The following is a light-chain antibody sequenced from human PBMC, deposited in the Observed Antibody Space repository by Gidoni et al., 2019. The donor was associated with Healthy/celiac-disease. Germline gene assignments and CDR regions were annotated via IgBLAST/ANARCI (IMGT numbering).Light chain of an antibody. CDR2: AAS. Sequence: DIQMTQSPSSLAASVGDRVTITCRASQGISNYLAWYQQKPGKVPKLLIYAASTLQSGVPSRLSGSGSGTDLTLTISSLQPEDVATYYCQKYNSAPRITFGPGTKVDIK. CDR3: QKYNSAPRIT. J-gene: IGKJ3*01. V-gene: IGKV1-27*01. CDR1: QGISNY.